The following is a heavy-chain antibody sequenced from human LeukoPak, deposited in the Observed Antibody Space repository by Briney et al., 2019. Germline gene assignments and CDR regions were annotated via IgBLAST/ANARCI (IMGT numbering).Heavy chain of an antibody. CDR3: ARRPEYCSSTSCLGYYYYYMDV. CDR2: IYYSGST. D-gene: IGHD2-2*01. V-gene: IGHV4-39*01. Sequence: SETLSLTCTVSGGSISSSGYYWGWIRQPPGKGLEWIGSIYYSGSTYYNSSLKSRVTISVDTSKNQFSLKLSSVTAADTAVYYCARRPEYCSSTSCLGYYYYYMDVWGKGTTVTVSS. J-gene: IGHJ6*03. CDR1: GGSISSSGYY.